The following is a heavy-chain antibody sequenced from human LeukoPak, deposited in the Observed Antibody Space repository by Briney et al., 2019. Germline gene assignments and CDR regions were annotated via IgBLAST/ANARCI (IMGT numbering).Heavy chain of an antibody. V-gene: IGHV3-21*01. D-gene: IGHD6-19*01. CDR1: GFTFSSYS. Sequence: GGSLRLSCAASGFTFSSYSMNWVRQAPGKGLEWVSSISSSSSYIYYADSVKGRFTISRDNAKNSLYLQMNSLRAEDTAVYYCARVDGYSSGWYPEPPDYWGQGTLVTVSS. CDR3: ARVDGYSSGWYPEPPDY. J-gene: IGHJ4*02. CDR2: ISSSSSYI.